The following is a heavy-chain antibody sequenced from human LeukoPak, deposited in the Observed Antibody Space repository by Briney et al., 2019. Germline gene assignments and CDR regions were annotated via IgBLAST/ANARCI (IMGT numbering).Heavy chain of an antibody. J-gene: IGHJ4*02. CDR1: GFTFSSYE. CDR2: ISSSGSTI. D-gene: IGHD3-10*01. V-gene: IGHV3-48*03. CDR3: VRSRGVLYFDY. Sequence: GGSLRLSCAASGFTFSSYEMNWVRQAPGKGLEWVSYISSSGSTIYYADSVKGRFTISRDNAKNSLYLQMNSLRAEDTAVYYSVRSRGVLYFDYWGQGTLVTVSS.